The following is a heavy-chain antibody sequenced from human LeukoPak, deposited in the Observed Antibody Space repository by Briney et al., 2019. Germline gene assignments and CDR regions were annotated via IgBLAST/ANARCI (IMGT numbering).Heavy chain of an antibody. V-gene: IGHV3-53*01. CDR1: GCTVSSNY. CDR2: IYSGGST. CDR3: ARVRLTYYYDSSAHHFDY. J-gene: IGHJ4*02. Sequence: GGSLRLSCPDSGCTVSSNYMSWVRQAPGKGLEWVSVIYSGGSTYYADSVKGGFTISRDNSKNPLYLQMNSLRAEDTAVYYCARVRLTYYYDSSAHHFDYWGQGTLVTVSS. D-gene: IGHD3-22*01.